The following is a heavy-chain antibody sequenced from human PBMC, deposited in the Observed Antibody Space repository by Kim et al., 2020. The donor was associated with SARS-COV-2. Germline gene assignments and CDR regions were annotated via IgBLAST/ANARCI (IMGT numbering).Heavy chain of an antibody. J-gene: IGHJ4*02. V-gene: IGHV3-23*01. CDR1: GFTFSTYD. CDR2: ISGSGGIT. D-gene: IGHD3-10*01. Sequence: GGSLRLSCAASGFTFSTYDMSWVRQAPGKGLEWVSLISGSGGITYYADSVKGRFTISRDNSKNTLYLQMNSLRAEGTAIYYCAKVSGSGTYFDYWGQGTL. CDR3: AKVSGSGTYFDY.